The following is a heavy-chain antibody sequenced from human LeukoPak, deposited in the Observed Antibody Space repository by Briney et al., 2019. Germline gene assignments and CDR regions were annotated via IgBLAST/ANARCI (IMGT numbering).Heavy chain of an antibody. J-gene: IGHJ4*02. CDR3: ARGGWLRSSYYFDY. Sequence: ASVKVSCKASGCTFTSYGISWVRQAPGQGLEWMGWISAYNGNANYAQKLQGRVTMTTDTSTSTAYMELRSLRSDDTAVYYCARGGWLRSSYYFDYWGQGTLVTVSS. D-gene: IGHD5-12*01. CDR2: ISAYNGNA. CDR1: GCTFTSYG. V-gene: IGHV1-18*01.